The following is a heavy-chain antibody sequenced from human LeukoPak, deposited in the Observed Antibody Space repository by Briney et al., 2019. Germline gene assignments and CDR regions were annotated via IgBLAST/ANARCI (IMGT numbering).Heavy chain of an antibody. Sequence: ASVPVSCMASGYTFTSYYMHELRLAPGQGLAGMGIVNPSGGRTSYAQKFQHRVTVTRDTSTSTLYMELRSLRSADTAVYYCARGGVAASGASDIWGQGTMVTVSS. J-gene: IGHJ3*02. CDR3: ARGGVAASGASDI. D-gene: IGHD6-13*01. V-gene: IGHV1-46*01. CDR1: GYTFTSYY. CDR2: VNPSGGRT.